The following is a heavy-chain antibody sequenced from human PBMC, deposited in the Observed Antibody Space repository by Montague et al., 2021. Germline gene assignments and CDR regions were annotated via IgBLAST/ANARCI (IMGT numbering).Heavy chain of an antibody. Sequence: SETLSLTCTVSSGSIFHAHWSWVRQPPGKGLEWLGSMFYGGATSXNPSLKSRVTMSIDTSTNQFSLKLSFVTAADTAVYYCAKQDYFVSGTSYKGFDPWGQESWSPSPQ. CDR3: AKQDYFVSGTSYKGFDP. CDR2: MFYGGAT. D-gene: IGHD3-10*01. V-gene: IGHV4-59*08. J-gene: IGHJ5*02. CDR1: SGSIFHAH.